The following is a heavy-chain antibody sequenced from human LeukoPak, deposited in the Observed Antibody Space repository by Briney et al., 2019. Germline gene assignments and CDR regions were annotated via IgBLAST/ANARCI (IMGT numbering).Heavy chain of an antibody. D-gene: IGHD3-22*01. V-gene: IGHV4-4*07. Sequence: SETLSLTCTVSGGSVSSYYWSWIRQPAGKGLEWIGRIYTSGSTNYNPSLKSRVTMSVDTSKNQFSLKLSSVTAADTAVYHCASARYDSRGYYNPFDYWGQGTLVTVSS. J-gene: IGHJ4*02. CDR3: ASARYDSRGYYNPFDY. CDR2: IYTSGST. CDR1: GGSVSSYY.